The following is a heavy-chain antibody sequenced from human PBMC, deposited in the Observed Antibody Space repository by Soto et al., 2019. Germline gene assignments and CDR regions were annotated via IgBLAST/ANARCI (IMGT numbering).Heavy chain of an antibody. CDR3: ARVLSVGIQQLDPNWYFDL. D-gene: IGHD6-13*01. CDR2: IKQDGSEK. J-gene: IGHJ2*01. V-gene: IGHV3-7*01. Sequence: EVQLVESGGGLVQPGGSLRLSCAASGFTFSSYWMSWVRQAPGKGLEWVANIKQDGSEKYYVDSVKGRFTISRDNAKNSLYLQMNSLRAEDTAVYYCARVLSVGIQQLDPNWYFDLWGRGTLATVSS. CDR1: GFTFSSYW.